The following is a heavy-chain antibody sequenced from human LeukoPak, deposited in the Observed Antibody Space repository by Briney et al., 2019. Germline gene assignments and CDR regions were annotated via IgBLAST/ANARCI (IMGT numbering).Heavy chain of an antibody. D-gene: IGHD1-26*01. CDR2: ISGSGGVT. V-gene: IGHV3-23*01. Sequence: PGGSLRLSCAASGFTFSSYAMSWVRQAPGKGPEWVSTISGSGGVTYYPDSVRGRFTISRDNSKNTLHLQMDSLRAEDTAIYYCAKWPEGATPKFHYWGQGTLVTVSS. J-gene: IGHJ4*02. CDR1: GFTFSSYA. CDR3: AKWPEGATPKFHY.